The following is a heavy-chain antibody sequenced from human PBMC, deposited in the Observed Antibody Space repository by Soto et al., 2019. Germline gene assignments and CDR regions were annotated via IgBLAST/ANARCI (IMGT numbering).Heavy chain of an antibody. Sequence: GASVKVSCKASGYTFTSYYMHWVRQAPGQGLEWMGIINPSGGSTSYAQKFQGRVTMTRDTSTSTVDMELSSLRSEDTAVYYCARGKDSLTGDYNVGYLYWGQGTLLPVSS. J-gene: IGHJ4*02. D-gene: IGHD3-9*01. CDR3: ARGKDSLTGDYNVGYLY. CDR1: GYTFTSYY. V-gene: IGHV1-46*01. CDR2: INPSGGST.